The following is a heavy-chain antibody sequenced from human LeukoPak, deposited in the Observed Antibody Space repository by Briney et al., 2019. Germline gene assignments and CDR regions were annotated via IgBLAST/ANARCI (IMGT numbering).Heavy chain of an antibody. CDR1: GFTVSSNY. D-gene: IGHD6-13*01. Sequence: GGSLRLSCAASGFTVSSNYMSWVRQAPGKGLEWVSVIYNSGSTYYADSVKGRFTISRDNSKNTLYLQMNNLRAEDTAVYYCAGGSGRGSWFPIFDYWGQGTLVTVSS. CDR3: AGGSGRGSWFPIFDY. J-gene: IGHJ4*02. CDR2: IYNSGST. V-gene: IGHV3-53*01.